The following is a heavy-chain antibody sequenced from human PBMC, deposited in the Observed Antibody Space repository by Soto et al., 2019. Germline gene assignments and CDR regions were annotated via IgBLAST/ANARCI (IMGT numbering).Heavy chain of an antibody. V-gene: IGHV3-30-3*01. CDR2: ISDDGSNT. Sequence: QVQLVESGGGVVQPGRSLRLSCAASGFTFSRHTMHWVRQAPGKGLEWVAAISDDGSNTYYADSVKGRFTISRANCKNTLYLQMNSLSSEDTAVHHCAREVYYDFWSGFNTPPYYFDDWGQGTLVTVSS. CDR1: GFTFSRHT. D-gene: IGHD3-3*01. J-gene: IGHJ4*02. CDR3: AREVYYDFWSGFNTPPYYFDD.